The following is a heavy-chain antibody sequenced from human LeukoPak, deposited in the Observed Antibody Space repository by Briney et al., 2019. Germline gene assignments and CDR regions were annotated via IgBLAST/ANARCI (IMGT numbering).Heavy chain of an antibody. D-gene: IGHD3-22*01. CDR1: GGTFSSYA. V-gene: IGHV1-69*05. J-gene: IGHJ5*02. Sequence: SVKVSCKASGGTFSSYAISWVRQAPGQGLEWMGRIIPIFGTANYAQKFQGRVTITTDESTSTAYMELSSLRSEDTAVYYCARAAMIEDGWFDPWGQGTLVTVSS. CDR2: IIPIFGTA. CDR3: ARAAMIEDGWFDP.